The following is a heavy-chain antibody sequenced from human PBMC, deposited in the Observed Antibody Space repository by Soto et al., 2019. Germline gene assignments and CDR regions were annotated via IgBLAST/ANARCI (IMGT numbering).Heavy chain of an antibody. CDR1: GFTFSNYA. CDR3: ARDSGGDYHNYYMDV. D-gene: IGHD4-17*01. Sequence: QMQLVESGGGVVQPGTSLRLSCAASGFTFSNYAMHCVRQAPGKGLEWVTIIWYDGSDKNYGDSVKGRFTISRDNSKNTLYLQMNSLRVEDTAVYYCARDSGGDYHNYYMDVWGKGTTVTVSS. J-gene: IGHJ6*03. CDR2: IWYDGSDK. V-gene: IGHV3-33*01.